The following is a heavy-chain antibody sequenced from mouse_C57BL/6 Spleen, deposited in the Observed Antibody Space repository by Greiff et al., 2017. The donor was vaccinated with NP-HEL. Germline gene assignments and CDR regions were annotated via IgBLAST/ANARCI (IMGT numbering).Heavy chain of an antibody. D-gene: IGHD1-1*01. V-gene: IGHV1-62-2*01. CDR3: ARQRDYYGGFAY. J-gene: IGHJ3*01. CDR1: GYTFTSYW. CDR2: FYPGSGSI. Sequence: VKLQQPGAELVKPGASVKLSCKASGYTFTSYWMHWVKQRSGQGLEWIGWFYPGSGSIKYNEKFKDKATLTADKSSSTVYMELSRLTSEDSAVYFCARQRDYYGGFAYWGQGTLVTVSA.